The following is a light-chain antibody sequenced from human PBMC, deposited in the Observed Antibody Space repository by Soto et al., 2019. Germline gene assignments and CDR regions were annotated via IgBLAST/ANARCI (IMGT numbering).Light chain of an antibody. CDR3: QRCHYLPI. CDR2: DAS. V-gene: IGKV1-33*01. J-gene: IGKJ3*01. CDR1: HDITSY. Sequence: DIQMTQSPSSLSASVGDRVSITCQASHDITSYLYWYQHKPGKAPKLRIYDASILEAGVPSRFSGSGSGTDFIFPISSLHPEDVATYYCQRCHYLPIFGPGTTVDFK.